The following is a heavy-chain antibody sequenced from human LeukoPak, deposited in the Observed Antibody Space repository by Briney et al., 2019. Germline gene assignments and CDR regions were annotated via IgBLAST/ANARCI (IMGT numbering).Heavy chain of an antibody. CDR1: GFTFSNYA. J-gene: IGHJ6*03. CDR3: ARDVGVGSGSYLSSINYYYYYMDV. CDR2: IKQDGSEK. D-gene: IGHD3-10*01. V-gene: IGHV3-7*01. Sequence: PGGSLRLSCAASGFTFSNYAMHWVRQAPGKGLEWVANIKQDGSEKNCVDSVKGRFTISRDNAKNSLYLQMISLRAEDTAVYYCARDVGVGSGSYLSSINYYYYYMDVWGKGTTVTISS.